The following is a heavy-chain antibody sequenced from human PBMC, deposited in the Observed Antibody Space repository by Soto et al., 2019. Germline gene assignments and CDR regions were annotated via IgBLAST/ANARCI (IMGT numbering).Heavy chain of an antibody. CDR3: AHTQQLVLPFDY. CDR2: IYWDDDK. V-gene: IGHV2-5*02. Sequence: SGPTLVNPTQTLTLTCTFSGFLLSTSGVGVGWIRQPPGKALEWLALIYWDDDKRYSPSLKSRLTITKDTSKNQVVLTMTNMDPVDTATYYCAHTQQLVLPFDYWGQGTLVTVSS. D-gene: IGHD6-13*01. J-gene: IGHJ4*02. CDR1: GFLLSTSGVG.